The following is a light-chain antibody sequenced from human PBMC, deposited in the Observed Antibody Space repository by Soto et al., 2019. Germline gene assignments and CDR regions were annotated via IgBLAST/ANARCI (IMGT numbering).Light chain of an antibody. CDR3: QFYDSSLSGVV. Sequence: QSVLTQPPSVSGAPGQRVTISCTGSSSNVGAGYDVHWYHQLPGTAPKLLIYANNIRPSGVPDRFSGSKSGTSASLAITGLQAEDEADYYCQFYDSSLSGVVFGGGTKLPVL. J-gene: IGLJ2*01. V-gene: IGLV1-40*01. CDR2: ANN. CDR1: SSNVGAGYD.